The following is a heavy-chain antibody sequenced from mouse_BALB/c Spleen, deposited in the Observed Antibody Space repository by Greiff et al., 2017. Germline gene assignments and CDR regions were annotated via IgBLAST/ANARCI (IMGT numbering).Heavy chain of an antibody. D-gene: IGHD2-1*01. Sequence: VQLQQSGAELVRPGTSVKVSCKASGYAFTNYLIEWVKQRPGQGLEWIGVINPGSGGTNYNEKFKGKATLTADKSSSTAYMQLSSLTSDDSAVYFCAREGYGNYGYFDYWGQGTTLTVSS. CDR3: AREGYGNYGYFDY. CDR2: INPGSGGT. J-gene: IGHJ2*01. CDR1: GYAFTNYL. V-gene: IGHV1-54*01.